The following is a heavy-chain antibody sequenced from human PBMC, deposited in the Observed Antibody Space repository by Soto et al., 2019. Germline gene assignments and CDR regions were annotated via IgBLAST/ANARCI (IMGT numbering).Heavy chain of an antibody. Sequence: QLQLQESGPGLVKPSETLSLTCTVSGGSISSSSYYWGWIRQPPGKGLEWIGSIYYSGSTYYNPSLESRATISVDTSKNQFSLKLSSVTAADTAVYYCAREVATIYYFDYWGQGTLVTVSS. CDR3: AREVATIYYFDY. D-gene: IGHD5-12*01. V-gene: IGHV4-39*02. J-gene: IGHJ4*02. CDR1: GGSISSSSYY. CDR2: IYYSGST.